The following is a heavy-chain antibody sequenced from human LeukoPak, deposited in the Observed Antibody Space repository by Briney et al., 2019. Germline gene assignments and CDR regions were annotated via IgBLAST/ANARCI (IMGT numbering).Heavy chain of an antibody. CDR1: GGSISSHY. CDR3: ATIRRGSIFGSFDF. Sequence: SETLSLTCTVSGGSISSHYWSWIRQPPGKGLEWIAYLFDSVNTKDNPSLQSRLTLSADTSKNQFSLRLSSVTAADTAVYYCATIRRGSIFGSFDFWGQGIKVTVFS. CDR2: LFDSVNT. J-gene: IGHJ4*02. D-gene: IGHD5-18*01. V-gene: IGHV4-59*11.